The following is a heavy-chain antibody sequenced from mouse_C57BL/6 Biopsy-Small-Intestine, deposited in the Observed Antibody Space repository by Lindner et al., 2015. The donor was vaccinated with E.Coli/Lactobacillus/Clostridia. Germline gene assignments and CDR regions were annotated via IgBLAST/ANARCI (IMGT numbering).Heavy chain of an antibody. Sequence: VQLQESGAELVKPGASVKMSCKASGYTFTSYWITWVKQRPGQGLEWIGDIYPGSGSTNYNEKFKSKATLTADTSSSTAYMQLSSLTSEDSAVYYCARLYYSNSVGTYWGQGTLVTVSA. J-gene: IGHJ3*01. CDR2: IYPGSGST. V-gene: IGHV1-55*01. CDR3: ARLYYSNSVGTY. D-gene: IGHD2-5*01. CDR1: GYTFTSYW.